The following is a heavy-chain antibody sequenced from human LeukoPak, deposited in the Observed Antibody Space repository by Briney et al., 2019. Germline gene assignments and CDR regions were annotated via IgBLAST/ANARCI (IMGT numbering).Heavy chain of an antibody. CDR2: LYYSGSP. CDR3: PRDVGWGYIDY. Sequence: SETLSLTCTVSGGSISSYYWSWIRQPPGKGLGWIGYLYYSGSPNYNPSLKSRVTISVDTAKNQFSLKLSSVTAADTAVYYCPRDVGWGYIDYWGQGTLVTVSS. D-gene: IGHD1-26*01. CDR1: GGSISSYY. J-gene: IGHJ4*02. V-gene: IGHV4-59*01.